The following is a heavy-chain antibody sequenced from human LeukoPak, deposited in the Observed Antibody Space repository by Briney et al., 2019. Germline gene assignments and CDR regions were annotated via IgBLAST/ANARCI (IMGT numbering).Heavy chain of an antibody. D-gene: IGHD3-22*01. CDR3: ARGYDSSGYYYDYYGMDV. Sequence: GASVKVSCKASGYTFTSYDINWVRQATGQGLEWMGWMNPNSGNTGYAQKFQGRVTMTRNTSISTAYMELSSLRSEDTAVYYCARGYDSSGYYYDYYGMDVWGQGTTVTVSS. CDR1: GYTFTSYD. V-gene: IGHV1-8*02. J-gene: IGHJ6*02. CDR2: MNPNSGNT.